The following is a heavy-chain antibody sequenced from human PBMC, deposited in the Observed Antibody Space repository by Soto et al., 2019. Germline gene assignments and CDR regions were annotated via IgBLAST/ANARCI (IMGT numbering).Heavy chain of an antibody. Sequence: QVQLVESGGGVVQPGRSLRVSCAASGFTFSSYGMNWVRQAPGKGLEWVAIISYDGSDKYYADSVKGRFTISRDNSKNTLYLQMNSLRGEDTAVYYCAKNPESYAWGLEGYCDYWVQGTLVTGSS. D-gene: IGHD3-16*01. CDR2: ISYDGSDK. CDR3: AKNPESYAWGLEGYCDY. V-gene: IGHV3-30*18. J-gene: IGHJ4*02. CDR1: GFTFSSYG.